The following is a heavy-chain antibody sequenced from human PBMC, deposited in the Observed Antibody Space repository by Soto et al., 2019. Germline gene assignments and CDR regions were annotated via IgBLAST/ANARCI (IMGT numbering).Heavy chain of an antibody. V-gene: IGHV3-21*01. CDR2: ISSRSDI. D-gene: IGHD2-2*02. CDR3: AREYTAWPLAYGLDV. J-gene: IGHJ6*02. CDR1: GFTFSTYS. Sequence: GGALRLSCVGSGFTFSTYSINWVRQAPGKGLEWVSSISSRSDIYYADSVKGRFTISRDNAKNSVSLQMNSLRAEDTAVYYCAREYTAWPLAYGLDVWGQGTTVTVSS.